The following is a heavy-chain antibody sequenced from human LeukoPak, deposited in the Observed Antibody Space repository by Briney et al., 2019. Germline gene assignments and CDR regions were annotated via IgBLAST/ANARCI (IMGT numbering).Heavy chain of an antibody. CDR1: GFTFSSYS. D-gene: IGHD3-10*01. J-gene: IGHJ4*02. CDR2: ISSSSSTI. CDR3: ARDLTMVRGVISPDY. Sequence: GGSLRLSCAASGFTFSSYSMNWVRQAPGKGLEWVSYISSSSSTIYYADSVEGRFTISRDNAKNSLYLQMNCLRAEDTAVYYCARDLTMVRGVISPDYWGQGTLVTVSS. V-gene: IGHV3-48*04.